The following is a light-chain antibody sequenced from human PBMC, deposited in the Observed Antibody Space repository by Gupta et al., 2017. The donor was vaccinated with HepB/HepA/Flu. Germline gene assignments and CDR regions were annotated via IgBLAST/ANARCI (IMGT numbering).Light chain of an antibody. CDR1: SRDVGGYNY. J-gene: IGLJ2*01. CDR3: CSYTSTSALV. Sequence: QSDLTQPASVSGSPGQSLPISCTGTSRDVGGYNYVSWYQQHPGKAPKLIIYDVSNRPSGVTDRFSGSKSGNTASLTISGLQAEDDGDYYCCSYTSTSALVFGGGNKLTVL. V-gene: IGLV2-14*03. CDR2: DVS.